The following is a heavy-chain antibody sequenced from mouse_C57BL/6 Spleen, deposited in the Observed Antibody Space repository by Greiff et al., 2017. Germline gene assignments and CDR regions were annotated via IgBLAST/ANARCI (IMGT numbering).Heavy chain of an antibody. V-gene: IGHV2-6-1*01. Sequence: VKLMESGPGLVAPSQSLSITCTVSGFSLTSYGVHWVRQPPGKGLEWLVVIWSDGRTTYNSALKSRLSISKDNSKSQVFLKMNSLQTDDTAMDYCARHGPYGSSSRWYFDVWGTGTTVTVSS. J-gene: IGHJ1*03. D-gene: IGHD1-1*01. CDR2: IWSDGRT. CDR3: ARHGPYGSSSRWYFDV. CDR1: GFSLTSYG.